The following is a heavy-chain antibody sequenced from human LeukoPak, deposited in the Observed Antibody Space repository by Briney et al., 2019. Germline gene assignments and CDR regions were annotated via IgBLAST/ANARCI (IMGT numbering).Heavy chain of an antibody. CDR2: ISGSGGST. D-gene: IGHD7-27*01. CDR3: AKDGGLWVSAHWGDS. V-gene: IGHV3-23*01. Sequence: GGSLRLSCAASGFTFSSYAMSWVRQAPGKGLEWVSAISGSGGSTYYADSVKGRFTVSRDDSKNTLYLQMNSLRAEDTAVYYCAKDGGLWVSAHWGDSWGRGTLATVSS. CDR1: GFTFSSYA. J-gene: IGHJ4*02.